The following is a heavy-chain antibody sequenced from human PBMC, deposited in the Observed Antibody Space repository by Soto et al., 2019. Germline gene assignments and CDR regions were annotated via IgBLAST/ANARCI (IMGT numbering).Heavy chain of an antibody. CDR1: GDSVSSNSSA. J-gene: IGHJ6*02. D-gene: IGHD3-9*01. Sequence: PPQTLSLTCAISGDSVSSNSSAWNWIRQSPSRGLEWLGRTYYRCKWYNDYAVLVKSRITINPDTSKNQFSLQLNSVTPEDTAVYYCARELRAGRLVGYGMDVWGQGTTVTVSS. CDR2: TYYRCKWYN. CDR3: ARELRAGRLVGYGMDV. V-gene: IGHV6-1*01.